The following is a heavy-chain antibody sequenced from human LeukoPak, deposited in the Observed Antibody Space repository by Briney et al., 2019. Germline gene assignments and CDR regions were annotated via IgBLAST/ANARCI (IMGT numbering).Heavy chain of an antibody. D-gene: IGHD3-10*01. Sequence: LSGGSLRLSCAASGFTFSRYSMNWVRQAPGKGLEWVSYISRSSSTIHYADSVKGRFSISRDNAKSSLFLQMNSLRAEDTAVYYCARDGGATMVRGVATYDSWGQGTLVTVSS. J-gene: IGHJ4*02. CDR1: GFTFSRYS. CDR2: ISRSSSTI. CDR3: ARDGGATMVRGVATYDS. V-gene: IGHV3-48*04.